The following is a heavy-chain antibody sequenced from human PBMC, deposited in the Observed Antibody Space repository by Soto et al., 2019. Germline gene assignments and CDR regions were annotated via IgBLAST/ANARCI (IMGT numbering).Heavy chain of an antibody. Sequence: SETLSLTCAVLGGSRSDYYWGWIRQSPGQGLECIGEVDHGGRTNYNPSLKSRVTISVDTSKIQFSLRLTSVTAADTAVYYCARGLRASYGVRLSYAYYGMDVWGQGTTVTVSS. CDR3: ARGLRASYGVRLSYAYYGMDV. V-gene: IGHV4-34*01. CDR1: GGSRSDYY. J-gene: IGHJ6*02. D-gene: IGHD3-10*01. CDR2: VDHGGRT.